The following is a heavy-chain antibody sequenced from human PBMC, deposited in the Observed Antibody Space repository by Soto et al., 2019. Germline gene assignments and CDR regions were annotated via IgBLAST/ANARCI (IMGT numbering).Heavy chain of an antibody. Sequence: GGSLRLSCAASGFTFSSYDMHWVRQATGKGLEWVSAIGTAGDTYYPGSVKGRFTISRENAKNSLYLQMNSLRAEDTAVYYCARALRVGAVKGPWFDPWGQGTLVTVSS. CDR3: ARALRVGAVKGPWFDP. V-gene: IGHV3-13*01. D-gene: IGHD1-26*01. J-gene: IGHJ5*02. CDR2: IGTAGDT. CDR1: GFTFSSYD.